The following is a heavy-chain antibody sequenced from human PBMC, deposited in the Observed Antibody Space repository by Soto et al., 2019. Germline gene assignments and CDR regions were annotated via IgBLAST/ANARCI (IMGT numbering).Heavy chain of an antibody. CDR1: GFTFSGSA. V-gene: IGHV3-73*01. CDR3: ARDMSSSWGPQDHYYYYYGMDV. CDR2: IRSKANSYAT. J-gene: IGHJ6*02. Sequence: PGGSLRLSCAASGFTFSGSAMHWVRQASGKGLEWVGRIRSKANSYATEYIASVKGRFTISRDDSKNTAYLQMNSLKTEDTAVYYCARDMSSSWGPQDHYYYYYGMDVWGQGTTVTVS. D-gene: IGHD6-13*01.